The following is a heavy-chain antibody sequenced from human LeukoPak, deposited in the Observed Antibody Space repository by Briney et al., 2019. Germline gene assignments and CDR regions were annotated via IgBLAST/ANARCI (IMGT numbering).Heavy chain of an antibody. V-gene: IGHV1-2*02. CDR1: GYTFTGYY. CDR2: INPNNGGT. CDR3: ARGSSSPVPNFDY. D-gene: IGHD6-13*01. J-gene: IGHJ4*02. Sequence: ASMKVSCKASGYTFTGYYMHWVRQAPGQGLEWVGWINPNNGGTSYAQKFQGRVTMTRDTSITTAYMELPTLTSDDTAVYYCARGSSSPVPNFDYWGQGTLVTVSP.